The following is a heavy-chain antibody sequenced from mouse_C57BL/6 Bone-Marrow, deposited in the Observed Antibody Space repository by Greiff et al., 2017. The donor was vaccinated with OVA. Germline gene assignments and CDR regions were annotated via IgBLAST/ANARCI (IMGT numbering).Heavy chain of an antibody. CDR1: GYTFTDYN. Sequence: EVQLQQSGPELVKPGASVKMSCKASGYTFTDYNMHWVKQSHGKSLEWIGYINPNNGGTCYNQKFKGKSTLTVNKSSSTAYMTLHSLTSEDSAVYTGARWNGSSCSFAYWGQGTLVTVSA. V-gene: IGHV1-22*01. D-gene: IGHD1-1*01. CDR2: INPNNGGT. CDR3: ARWNGSSCSFAY. J-gene: IGHJ3*01.